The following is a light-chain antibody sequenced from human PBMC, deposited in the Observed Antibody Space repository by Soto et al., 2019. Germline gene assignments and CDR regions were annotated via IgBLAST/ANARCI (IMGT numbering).Light chain of an antibody. J-gene: IGKJ1*01. CDR1: QSVGTY. Sequence: DIQMTQSPSTLSASVGDRVTITCRASQSVGTYLAWFQQRPGKAPKGLISKASTLESGAPSRFTGSGSGTEFALTITSLQPEDFATYYCQQYYSYPWTFGQGTKVE. CDR3: QQYYSYPWT. CDR2: KAS. V-gene: IGKV1-5*03.